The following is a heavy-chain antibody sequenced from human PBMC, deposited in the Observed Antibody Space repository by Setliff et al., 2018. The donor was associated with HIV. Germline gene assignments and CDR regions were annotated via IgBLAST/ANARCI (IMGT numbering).Heavy chain of an antibody. CDR3: ARDRWELLRRPEYFQH. Sequence: ASVKVSCKASGGTFSSYGVNWVRQAPGQGLEWMGWISADNGNTKYAQKFQGRVTITTDTSTRTVYMELRSLRSDDTAVYYCARDRWELLRRPEYFQHWGQGALVTVSS. D-gene: IGHD1-26*01. CDR1: GGTFSSYG. J-gene: IGHJ1*01. CDR2: ISADNGNT. V-gene: IGHV1-18*01.